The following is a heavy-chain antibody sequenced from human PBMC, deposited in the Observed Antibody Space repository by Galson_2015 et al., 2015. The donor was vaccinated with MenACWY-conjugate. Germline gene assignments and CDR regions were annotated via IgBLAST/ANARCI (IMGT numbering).Heavy chain of an antibody. CDR2: IKKDESKK. CDR3: ARDGPPYTSSEGDTFYVDAFDF. CDR1: GFTFSNYW. D-gene: IGHD6-6*01. Sequence: SLRLSCAASGFTFSNYWMTWLRQAPGKGLEWVANIKKDESKKSYVDSVKGRFTVSRDNAKNSLYLQMNSLRAEDTAVYYCARDGPPYTSSEGDTFYVDAFDFWGHGTMVTASS. V-gene: IGHV3-7*03. J-gene: IGHJ3*01.